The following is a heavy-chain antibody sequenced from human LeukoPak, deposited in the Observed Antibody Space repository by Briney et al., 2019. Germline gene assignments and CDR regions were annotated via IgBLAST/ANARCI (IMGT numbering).Heavy chain of an antibody. V-gene: IGHV1-18*01. CDR2: ISAYNGNT. CDR3: ARNFMTTVTTWDY. D-gene: IGHD4-17*01. Sequence: ASVMVSCKASGYTFTSSGISWVRQAPGQALEWMGWISAYNGNTNYAQKLQGRVTMTTDTSTSTAYMELRSLRSDDTAVYYCARNFMTTVTTWDYWGQGTLVSASS. CDR1: GYTFTSSG. J-gene: IGHJ4*02.